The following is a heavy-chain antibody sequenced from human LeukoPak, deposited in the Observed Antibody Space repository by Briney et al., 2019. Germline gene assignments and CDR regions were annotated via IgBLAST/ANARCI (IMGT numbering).Heavy chain of an antibody. J-gene: IGHJ6*03. Sequence: PGGSLRLSCAASGFTFSGSAMHWVRQASGKGLEWVGRIRSKANSYATAYAASVKGRFTISRDDSKNTAYLQMNSLKTEDTAVYYCTRDSYYYDIRGYYYYMDVWGKGTTVTISS. D-gene: IGHD3-22*01. CDR1: GFTFSGSA. CDR3: TRDSYYYDIRGYYYYMDV. CDR2: IRSKANSYAT. V-gene: IGHV3-73*01.